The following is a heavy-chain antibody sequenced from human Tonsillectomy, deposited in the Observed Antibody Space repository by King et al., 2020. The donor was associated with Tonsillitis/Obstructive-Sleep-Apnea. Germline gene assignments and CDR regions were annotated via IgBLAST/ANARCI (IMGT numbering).Heavy chain of an antibody. J-gene: IGHJ4*02. CDR2: ISSSSSSI. D-gene: IGHD1-1*01. V-gene: IGHV3-48*02. Sequence: VQLVESGGGLVQPGGSLRLSCAASGFTFSSYSMNWVRQAPGKGLEWVSYISSSSSSIYYADSVKGRFTISRDNAKNSLYLQMNSLRDEDTAVYYCARDRDATSGYTPFDYWGQGTLVTVSS. CDR3: ARDRDATSGYTPFDY. CDR1: GFTFSSYS.